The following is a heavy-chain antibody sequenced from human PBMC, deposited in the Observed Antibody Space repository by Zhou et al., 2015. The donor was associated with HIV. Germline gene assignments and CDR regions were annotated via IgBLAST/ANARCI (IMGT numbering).Heavy chain of an antibody. V-gene: IGHV1-69*01. CDR2: IIPIFGTA. Sequence: QVQLVQSGAEVKKPGSSVKVSCKASGGTFSSYAISWVRQAPGQGLEWMGGIIPIFGTANYAQKFQGRVTITADESTSTAYMELSSLRSEDTAVYYCARGGITIFGVVIIDYYYMDVWGKGTTVTVSS. J-gene: IGHJ6*03. CDR1: GGTFSSYA. D-gene: IGHD3-3*01. CDR3: ARGGITIFGVVIIDYYYMDV.